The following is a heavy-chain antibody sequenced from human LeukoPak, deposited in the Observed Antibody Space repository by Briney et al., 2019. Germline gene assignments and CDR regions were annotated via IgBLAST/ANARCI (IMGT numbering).Heavy chain of an antibody. D-gene: IGHD6-19*01. CDR1: GFTFSDYS. Sequence: GGSLRLSCAASGFTFSDYSMHWVRQAPGKGLEWVSSISSSSSYIYYADSVKGRFTISRDNAKNSLYLQMNSLRVEDTAVYYCARATLNYSSGWLRGFDPWGQGTLVTVSS. V-gene: IGHV3-21*01. CDR3: ARATLNYSSGWLRGFDP. CDR2: ISSSSSYI. J-gene: IGHJ5*02.